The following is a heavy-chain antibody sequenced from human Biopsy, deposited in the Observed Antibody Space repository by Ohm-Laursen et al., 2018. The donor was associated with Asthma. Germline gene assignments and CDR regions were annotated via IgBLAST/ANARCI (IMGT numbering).Heavy chain of an antibody. J-gene: IGHJ4*02. CDR3: ARHWDWGSFFDY. CDR1: GAYIGTPDYH. D-gene: IGHD7-27*01. Sequence: SDTLSLTCTVSGAYIGTPDYHWSWIRQPPGKGLEWMGSISYTGSAYHNPSLKSRVTISVDTSKNHFSLKLSSVTAADTAVYYCARHWDWGSFFDYWGQGTPVTVSS. V-gene: IGHV4-39*01. CDR2: ISYTGSA.